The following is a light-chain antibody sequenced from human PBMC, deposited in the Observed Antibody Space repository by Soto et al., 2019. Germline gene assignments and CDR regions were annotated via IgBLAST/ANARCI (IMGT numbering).Light chain of an antibody. CDR3: QQGSSFPWT. CDR1: QSVSIN. CDR2: DAS. J-gene: IGKJ1*01. V-gene: IGKV3D-15*01. Sequence: EIVMTQSPGTLSVSPGERATLSCRASQSVSINLAWYQQKPGQAPRLLIYDASTRATGIPARFSGSGSGTEFTLTISSLQSKDFATYYCQQGSSFPWTFGQGTKVEIK.